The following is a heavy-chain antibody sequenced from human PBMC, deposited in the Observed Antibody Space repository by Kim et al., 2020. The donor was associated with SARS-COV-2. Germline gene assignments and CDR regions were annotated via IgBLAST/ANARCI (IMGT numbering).Heavy chain of an antibody. CDR2: IYYSGST. CDR1: GGSISSGGYY. V-gene: IGHV4-31*03. D-gene: IGHD3-22*01. J-gene: IGHJ4*02. Sequence: SETLSLTCTVSGGSISSGGYYWSWTRQHPGKGLEWIGYIYYSGSTYYNPSLKSRVTISVDTSKNQFSLKLSSVTAADTAVYYCARTRITMIVVVTHFDYWGQGTLVTVSS. CDR3: ARTRITMIVVVTHFDY.